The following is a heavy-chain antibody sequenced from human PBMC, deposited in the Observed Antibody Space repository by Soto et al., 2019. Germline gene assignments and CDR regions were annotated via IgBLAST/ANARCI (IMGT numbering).Heavy chain of an antibody. CDR2: ISSSSSTI. CDR3: ARDSYYYGSGSYYFY. CDR1: GFTFSSYS. J-gene: IGHJ4*02. V-gene: IGHV3-48*01. Sequence: GGSLRLSCAASGFTFSSYSMNWVRQAPGKGLEWVSYISSSSSTIYYADSVKGRFTISRDNAKNLLYLQMNSLRAEDTAVYYCARDSYYYGSGSYYFYWGQGTLVTVSS. D-gene: IGHD3-10*01.